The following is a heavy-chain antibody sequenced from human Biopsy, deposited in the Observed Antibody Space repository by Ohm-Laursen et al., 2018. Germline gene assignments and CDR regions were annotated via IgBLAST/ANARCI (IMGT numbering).Heavy chain of an antibody. CDR1: GDSISSYY. V-gene: IGHV4-59*01. CDR3: ARDRGYYSDRTVPGYFDL. J-gene: IGHJ2*01. CDR2: VYYTGST. Sequence: TLSLTCSVSGDSISSYYWCWIRQPPGTGMGRIGYVYYTGSTDYNPSLQSRVTISVDTSKNHFSLRLRSVTPADTAIYCARDRGYYSDRTVPGYFDLWGRGTLVTVSS. D-gene: IGHD3-22*01.